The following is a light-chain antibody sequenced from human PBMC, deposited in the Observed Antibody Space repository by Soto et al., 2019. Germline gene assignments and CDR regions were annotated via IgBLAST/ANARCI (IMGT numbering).Light chain of an antibody. J-gene: IGLJ1*01. CDR1: SGDIGRYNR. CDR3: SSYTNINTRAGV. CDR2: EVT. V-gene: IGLV2-14*01. Sequence: QSVLTQPASVSGSPGQSITISCIGTSGDIGRYNRVSWYQQHPGKAPKLIIYEVTDRPSGVSNRFSGSKSGNTASLTISGLQAEDEAEYYCSSYTNINTRAGVFGTGTKVTVL.